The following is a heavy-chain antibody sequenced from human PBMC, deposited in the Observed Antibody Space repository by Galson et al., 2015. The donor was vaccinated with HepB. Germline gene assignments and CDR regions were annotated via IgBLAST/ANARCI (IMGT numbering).Heavy chain of an antibody. J-gene: IGHJ4*02. CDR3: AKHYYDSPGYYFFDS. CDR2: ISSTYSDT. CDR1: GFTFSSYS. V-gene: IGHV3-23*01. Sequence: SLRLSCAASGFTFSSYSMTWVRQAPGKGLEWVSTISSTYSDTYYADSVKGRFTISRDHSRNTLYLQMNSLRAEDTAVYYCAKHYYDSPGYYFFDSWGQGTLVTVSS. D-gene: IGHD3-22*01.